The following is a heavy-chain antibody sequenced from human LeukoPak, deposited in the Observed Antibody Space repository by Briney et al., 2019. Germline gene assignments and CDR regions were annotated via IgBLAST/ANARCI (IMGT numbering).Heavy chain of an antibody. CDR2: INAGNGNT. Sequence: ASVKVSCKASGYTFTSYAMHWVRQAPGQRLEWMGWINAGNGNTKYSQKFQGRVTITRDTSASTAYMELSSLRSEDTAVYYCATIKWVDYGLDYWGQGTLVTVSS. CDR1: GYTFTSYA. V-gene: IGHV1-3*01. J-gene: IGHJ4*02. CDR3: ATIKWVDYGLDY. D-gene: IGHD4-17*01.